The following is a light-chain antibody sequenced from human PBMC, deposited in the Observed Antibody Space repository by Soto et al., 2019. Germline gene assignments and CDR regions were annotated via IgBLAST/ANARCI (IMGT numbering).Light chain of an antibody. J-gene: IGKJ1*01. Sequence: GDSVTITCRASQSISNRLAWYHQKPGKNPNLLIYDASNLGSGVPSRFSGSGSGTEFTLTISSLQPDDFATYYCQQYDTYSTVGQWNKVDIK. CDR2: DAS. CDR3: QQYDTYST. V-gene: IGKV1-5*01. CDR1: QSISNR.